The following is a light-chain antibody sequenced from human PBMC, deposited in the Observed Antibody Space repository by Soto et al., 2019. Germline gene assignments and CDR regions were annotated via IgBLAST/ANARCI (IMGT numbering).Light chain of an antibody. V-gene: IGKV3-20*01. CDR1: QYINTR. Sequence: EIVLTQSPATLSSFPGDRVTLSCRASQYINTRLAWYQHRPGQAPRLLIYAASRRAPGIPDRFSGDGSGTEFTLTISRLEPEDFAVYYCHQYVGSPQTFGQGTKLEIK. CDR2: AAS. J-gene: IGKJ2*01. CDR3: HQYVGSPQT.